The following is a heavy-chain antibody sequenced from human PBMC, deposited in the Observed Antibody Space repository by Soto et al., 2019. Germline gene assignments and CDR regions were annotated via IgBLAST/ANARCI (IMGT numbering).Heavy chain of an antibody. CDR3: AKVYYNFWSGYDY. V-gene: IGHV3-23*01. CDR2: ISGSGGST. J-gene: IGHJ4*02. CDR1: GFTFSTYA. Sequence: EVQLLESGGGLVQPGGSLRLSCAASGFTFSTYAMSWVRQAPGKGLEWVSAISGSGGSTYYADSVKGRFTISRDNSKNTLDLQVNSLIAGDTGVYYWAKVYYNFWSGYDYWGQGALVTVSS. D-gene: IGHD3-3*01.